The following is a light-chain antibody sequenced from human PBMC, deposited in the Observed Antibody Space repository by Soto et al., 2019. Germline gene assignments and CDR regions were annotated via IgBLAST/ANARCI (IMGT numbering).Light chain of an antibody. CDR2: LGY. V-gene: IGKV2-28*01. J-gene: IGKJ5*01. Sequence: DIVMTHAPLSLPVTHVDPAYISCLSSQILLHSNGYTYLDWYLQKPGQSTHLVIYLGYNRASGVNDRFSGSGSGTDFTLKIRRVEAEDVGVYYCMKGTHWPITVGHGQRRALK. CDR1: QILLHSNGYTY. CDR3: MKGTHWPIT.